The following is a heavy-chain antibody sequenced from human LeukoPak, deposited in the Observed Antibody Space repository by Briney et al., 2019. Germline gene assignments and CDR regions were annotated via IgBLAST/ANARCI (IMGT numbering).Heavy chain of an antibody. D-gene: IGHD3-22*01. V-gene: IGHV4-34*01. CDR1: GGSFSGYY. Sequence: SETLSLTCAVYGGSFSGYYWSWIRQPPGKGLEWIGEINHTGNSNYNPSLKNRVTMSVDTSNNQFSLKLNSVTAADTAVYFCARMPKPRTYYYDTSGYNPHFDYWGQGTLVTVSS. CDR2: INHTGNS. CDR3: ARMPKPRTYYYDTSGYNPHFDY. J-gene: IGHJ4*02.